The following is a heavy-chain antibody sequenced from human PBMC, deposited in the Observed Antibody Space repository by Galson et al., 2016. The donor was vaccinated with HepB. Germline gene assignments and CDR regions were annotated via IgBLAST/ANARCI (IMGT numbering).Heavy chain of an antibody. V-gene: IGHV3-30*04. Sequence: SLRLSCAASGITFSTYGMHWVRQAPGKGLEWVAFISYDGKNKDYADSVKGRFTISRDNAKNSLYLQMNSLRAEDTAVYFCAREPWSRLEDNSGWSGGADCWGQGTLVTVSS. CDR3: AREPWSRLEDNSGWSGGADC. J-gene: IGHJ4*02. CDR2: ISYDGKNK. D-gene: IGHD6-19*01. CDR1: GITFSTYG.